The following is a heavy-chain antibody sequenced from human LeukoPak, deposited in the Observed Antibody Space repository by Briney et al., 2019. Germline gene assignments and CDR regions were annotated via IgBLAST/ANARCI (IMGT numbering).Heavy chain of an antibody. J-gene: IGHJ4*02. D-gene: IGHD5-18*01. V-gene: IGHV3-23*01. Sequence: GGSLRLSCEASGFTFGSHAMYWVRQAPGKGLEWVAGIFGSGVSPHYADPGKGRFTISRDNSRNTVYLQINSLRAEDTAVYYCGKTTVGYSSGQKPAWPVDYWGQGTLVTVSS. CDR2: IFGSGVSP. CDR3: GKTTVGYSSGQKPAWPVDY. CDR1: GFTFGSHA.